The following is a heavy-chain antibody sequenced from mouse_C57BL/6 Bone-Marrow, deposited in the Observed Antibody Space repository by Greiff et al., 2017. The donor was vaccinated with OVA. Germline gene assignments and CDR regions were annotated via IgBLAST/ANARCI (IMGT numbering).Heavy chain of an antibody. D-gene: IGHD6-1*01. V-gene: IGHV5-4*03. Sequence: EVMLVESGGGLVKPGGSLKLSCAASGFTFSSYAMSWVRQTPEKRLEWVATISDGGSYTYYPDNVKGRFTISRDNAKNNLYLQMSHLKSEDTAMYYCARGLTTEGDYWGQGTTLTVSS. J-gene: IGHJ2*01. CDR2: ISDGGSYT. CDR1: GFTFSSYA. CDR3: ARGLTTEGDY.